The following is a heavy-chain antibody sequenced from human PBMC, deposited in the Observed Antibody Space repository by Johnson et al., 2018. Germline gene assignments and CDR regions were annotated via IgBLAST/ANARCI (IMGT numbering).Heavy chain of an antibody. CDR2: ISRRGSTI. Sequence: QVQLVQSGGGLVKXGGSLRLSCAASEFTFSDYYMSWIRQAPGKGLAWVSYISRRGSTIYYADSVKGRFTISRDNAKNSLYLQMNNLRAEDTAVYYCARMLGSYDTSGDAFDIWGQGTMVTVSS. V-gene: IGHV3-11*01. CDR1: EFTFSDYY. CDR3: ARMLGSYDTSGDAFDI. D-gene: IGHD3-22*01. J-gene: IGHJ3*02.